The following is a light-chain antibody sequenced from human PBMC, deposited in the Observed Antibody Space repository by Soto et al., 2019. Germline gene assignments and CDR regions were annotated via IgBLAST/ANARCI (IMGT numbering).Light chain of an antibody. CDR2: AAS. CDR3: QQYGGSPFT. CDR1: QSVRVNS. Sequence: EIVLTQSPGTLSLSPGERATLSCRASQSVRVNSLAWYQQKGGQAPRLLIYAASTRATGVPDRFSGTGSGTDFALTISRLETDDSAVYYCQQYGGSPFTFRPGTKVDIK. V-gene: IGKV3-20*01. J-gene: IGKJ3*01.